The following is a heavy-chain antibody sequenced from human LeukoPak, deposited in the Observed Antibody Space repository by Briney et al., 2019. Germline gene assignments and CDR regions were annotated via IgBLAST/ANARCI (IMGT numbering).Heavy chain of an antibody. CDR3: ARGRRGSSSWYPRYDY. J-gene: IGHJ4*02. Sequence: NSSETLSLTCAVYGGSFSGYYWSWIRQPPGKGPEWIGEINHSGSTNYNPSLKSRVTISVDTSKNQFSLKLSSVTAADTAVYYCARGRRGSSSWYPRYDYWGQGTLVTVSS. V-gene: IGHV4-34*01. CDR2: INHSGST. D-gene: IGHD6-13*01. CDR1: GGSFSGYY.